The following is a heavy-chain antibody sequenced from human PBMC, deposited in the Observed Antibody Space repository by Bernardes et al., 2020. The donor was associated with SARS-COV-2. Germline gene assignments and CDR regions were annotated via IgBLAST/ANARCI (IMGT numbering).Heavy chain of an antibody. CDR2: FDPEDGEA. D-gene: IGHD4-17*01. J-gene: IGHJ5*02. Sequence: ASVKVSCKVSGYTLSDLSMHWVRQAPGKGLEWMGSFDPEDGEAIYAQKFLGRVTMTTDTSTSTAYMELRSLRSDDTAVYYCARAHLYGDDNWFDPWGQGTLVTVSS. CDR3: ARAHLYGDDNWFDP. CDR1: GYTLSDLS. V-gene: IGHV1-24*01.